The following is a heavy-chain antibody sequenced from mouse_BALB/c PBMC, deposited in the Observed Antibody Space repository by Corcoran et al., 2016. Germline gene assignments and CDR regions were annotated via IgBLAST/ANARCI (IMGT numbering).Heavy chain of an antibody. J-gene: IGHJ4*01. Sequence: LEKTGTSVKICCKASGYLFTGYYMHWVKQRHGKSLEGVGYISCYNRVTNYNQKFKDKATFTVETSSSTAYMQFNSLTSEDSAVYYCARGGDYDVYYAMDYLGQATSVTVSS. CDR2: ISCYNRVT. CDR1: GYLFTGYY. D-gene: IGHD2-4*01. CDR3: ARGGDYDVYYAMDY. V-gene: IGHV1S34*01.